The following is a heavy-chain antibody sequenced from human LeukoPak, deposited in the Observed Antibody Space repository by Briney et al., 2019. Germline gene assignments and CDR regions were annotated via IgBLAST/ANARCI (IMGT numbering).Heavy chain of an antibody. V-gene: IGHV5-51*01. J-gene: IGHJ6*02. D-gene: IGHD1-1*01. CDR2: IYPDDSDT. CDR3: ARHGRVDMGTTSSSYGMDV. Sequence: GESLKISCKGSGYSFTSYWIGWVRQMPGKGLEWMGIIYPDDSDTRHSPSFQGQATISADKSISTAYLQLSSLKASDTAMYYCARHGRVDMGTTSSSYGMDVWGQGTTVTVSS. CDR1: GYSFTSYW.